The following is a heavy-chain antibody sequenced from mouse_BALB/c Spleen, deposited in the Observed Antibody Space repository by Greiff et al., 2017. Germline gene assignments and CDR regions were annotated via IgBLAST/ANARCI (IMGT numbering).Heavy chain of an antibody. D-gene: IGHD2-14*01. CDR3: ARAGVQVPFDY. J-gene: IGHJ2*01. CDR1: GYTFSSYW. Sequence: VQLQQSGAELMKPGASVKISCKATGYTFSSYWIEWVKQRPGHGLEWIGEILPGSGSTNYHEKFKGKATFTADTSSNKPYMQLSSLTSEDSAVYYCARAGVQVPFDYWGQGTTVTVSS. CDR2: ILPGSGST. V-gene: IGHV1-9*01.